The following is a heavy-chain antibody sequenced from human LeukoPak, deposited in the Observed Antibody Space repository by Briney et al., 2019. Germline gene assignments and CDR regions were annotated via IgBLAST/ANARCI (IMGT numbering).Heavy chain of an antibody. CDR2: ISGSGETT. Sequence: GGSLRLSCAASGFTFSSYGMTWPRQTPAKGLEWVSAISGSGETTYYSDSVKGRFTISRDNSKNTLFLQMNSLRVEDAAMYYCAKTNGYFDQWGQGTLVAVSS. V-gene: IGHV3-23*01. J-gene: IGHJ4*02. CDR1: GFTFSSYG. D-gene: IGHD2-8*01. CDR3: AKTNGYFDQ.